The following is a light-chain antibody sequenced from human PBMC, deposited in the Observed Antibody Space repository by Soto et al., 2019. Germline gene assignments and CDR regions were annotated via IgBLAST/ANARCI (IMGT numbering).Light chain of an antibody. J-gene: IGLJ3*02. V-gene: IGLV2-14*02. Sequence: QSALTQPASVSGSPGQSITISCTATSSDVGSYNLVSWYQHHPGKAPKLMIYEGSKRPSGVSNRFSGSKSGNTASLTISGLQAEDEADYYCSSYTSSSSLVFGGGTKLTVL. CDR1: SSDVGSYNL. CDR3: SSYTSSSSLV. CDR2: EGS.